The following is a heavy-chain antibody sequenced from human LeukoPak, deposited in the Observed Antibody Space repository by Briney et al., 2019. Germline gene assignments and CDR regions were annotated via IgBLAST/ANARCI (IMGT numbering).Heavy chain of an antibody. J-gene: IGHJ4*02. V-gene: IGHV3-21*01. Sequence: GGSLRLSCAASGFTFSSYTMNWVRQAPGKGLEWVSSISSSSSYIYYADSVKGRFTISRDNAKNSLYLQMNSLRAEDTAVYYCARDPRITIFGGDYWGQGTLVTVSS. D-gene: IGHD3-3*01. CDR2: ISSSSSYI. CDR3: ARDPRITIFGGDY. CDR1: GFTFSSYT.